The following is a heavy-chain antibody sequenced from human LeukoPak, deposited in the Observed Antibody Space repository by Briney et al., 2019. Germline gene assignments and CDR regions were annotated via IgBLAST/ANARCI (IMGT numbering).Heavy chain of an antibody. J-gene: IGHJ4*02. CDR1: GFTVSSNY. CDR3: ASDCAPSTSCYERGN. D-gene: IGHD2-2*01. V-gene: IGHV3-53*01. Sequence: GGSLRLSCAVSGFTVSSNYMSWVRQAPGKGLEWVSVIYSGGNTYYADSVKGRFTISRDNSKNTLYLQMNSLRAEDTAVYYCASDCAPSTSCYERGNWGQGTLVTVSS. CDR2: IYSGGNT.